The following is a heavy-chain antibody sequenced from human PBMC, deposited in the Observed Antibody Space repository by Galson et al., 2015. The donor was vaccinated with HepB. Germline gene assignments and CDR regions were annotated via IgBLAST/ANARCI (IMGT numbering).Heavy chain of an antibody. Sequence: SLRLSCAASGFNFSNYGIHWVRQAPGKGLEWVTVISYDGRYKYYADSVKGRFTISRDNSKNTLYLQTNSLRPEDTALYYCAKAKVYYDSTGSQAPYFDYWGQGTLVTVSS. V-gene: IGHV3-30*18. D-gene: IGHD3-22*01. CDR2: ISYDGRYK. CDR3: AKAKVYYDSTGSQAPYFDY. J-gene: IGHJ4*02. CDR1: GFNFSNYG.